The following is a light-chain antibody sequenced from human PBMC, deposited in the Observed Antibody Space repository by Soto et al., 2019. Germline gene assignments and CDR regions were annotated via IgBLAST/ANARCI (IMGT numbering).Light chain of an antibody. CDR3: NSYASSGTVV. Sequence: QSALTQPASVSGSPGQSITISCTGTISDVGGYDYVSWYQQHPGRAPKLMIYEINNRPSGVSDRFSGSKSGNTASLTISRLQAEDEADYYCNSYASSGTVVFGGGTKVTVL. CDR1: ISDVGGYDY. CDR2: EIN. V-gene: IGLV2-14*01. J-gene: IGLJ2*01.